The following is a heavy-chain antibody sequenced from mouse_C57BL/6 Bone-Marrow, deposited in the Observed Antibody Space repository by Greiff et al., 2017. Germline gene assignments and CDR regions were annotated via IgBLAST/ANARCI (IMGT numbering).Heavy chain of an antibody. CDR2: INPYNGDT. CDR3: ARGDPYGYGETWFAY. J-gene: IGHJ3*01. CDR1: GYSFTGYF. D-gene: IGHD2-2*01. V-gene: IGHV1-20*01. Sequence: EVKLQESGPELVKPGDSVKISCKASGYSFTGYFMNWVMQSHGKSLEWIGRINPYNGDTFYNQKFKGKATLTVDKSSSTAHMELRSLTSEDSAVYYCARGDPYGYGETWFAYWGQGTLVTVSA.